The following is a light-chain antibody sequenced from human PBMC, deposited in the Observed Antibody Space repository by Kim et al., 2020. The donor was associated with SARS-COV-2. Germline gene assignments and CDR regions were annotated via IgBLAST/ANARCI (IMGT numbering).Light chain of an antibody. J-gene: IGKJ4*01. V-gene: IGKV2D-29*02. Sequence: PASISFKSSQSLLQSDGESYLYWYLQRPGQSPHLLIYESSKRFSGVPDRISGSGSGTDFTLRISRVEAEDVGIYFCMQSVELPLTFGGGTKVDIK. CDR2: ESS. CDR3: MQSVELPLT. CDR1: QSLLQSDGESY.